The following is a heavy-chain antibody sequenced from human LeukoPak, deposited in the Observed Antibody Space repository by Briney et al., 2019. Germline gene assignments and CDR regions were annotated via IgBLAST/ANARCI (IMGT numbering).Heavy chain of an antibody. Sequence: GGSLRLSCAASGFIFSDYWMTWVRQAPGKGLEWVAVISYDGSNKYYADSVKGRFTISRDNSKNTLYVQMNSLRAVDTAVYYCARGGPYCSSTSCYSTTDGFDYWGQGTLVTVSS. CDR3: ARGGPYCSSTSCYSTTDGFDY. CDR1: GFIFSDYW. D-gene: IGHD2-2*01. V-gene: IGHV3-30-3*01. J-gene: IGHJ4*02. CDR2: ISYDGSNK.